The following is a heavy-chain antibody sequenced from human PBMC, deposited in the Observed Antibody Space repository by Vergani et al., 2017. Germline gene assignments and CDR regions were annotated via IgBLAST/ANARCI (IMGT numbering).Heavy chain of an antibody. V-gene: IGHV3-48*03. CDR2: ISSSGSTI. Sequence: EVQLVESGGGLVQPGGSLRLSCAASGFTFSSYEMNWVRQAPGKGLEWVSYISSSGSTIYYADSVKGRFTISRDNAKNSLYLQMNSLRAEDTAVYYCARMESSGYYRKYYFDYWGQGTLVTVSS. CDR3: ARMESSGYYRKYYFDY. D-gene: IGHD3-22*01. J-gene: IGHJ4*02. CDR1: GFTFSSYE.